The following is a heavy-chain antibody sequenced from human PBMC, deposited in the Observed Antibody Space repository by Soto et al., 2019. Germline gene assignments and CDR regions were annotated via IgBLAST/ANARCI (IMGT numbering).Heavy chain of an antibody. D-gene: IGHD3-3*01. CDR2: ISGSGGST. CDR1: GFTFSSYA. V-gene: IGHV3-23*01. Sequence: GGSLRLSCAASGFTFSSYAMSWVRQAPGKGLEWVSAISGSGGSTYYADSVKGRFTISRDNSKNTLYLQMNSLRAEETAVYYCAKDPHRAAAYYDFWSGYRPPINWFDPWGQGTLVTVSS. J-gene: IGHJ5*02. CDR3: AKDPHRAAAYYDFWSGYRPPINWFDP.